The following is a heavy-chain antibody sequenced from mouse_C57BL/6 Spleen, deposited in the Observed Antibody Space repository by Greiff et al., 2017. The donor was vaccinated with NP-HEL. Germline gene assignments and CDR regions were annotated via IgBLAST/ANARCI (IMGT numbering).Heavy chain of an antibody. CDR3: ARSGSSPLDY. V-gene: IGHV1-26*01. D-gene: IGHD1-1*01. CDR1: GYTFTDYY. Sequence: EVQLQQSGPELVKPGASVKISCKASGYTFTDYYMNWVKQSHGKSLEWIGDINPNNGGTSYNQKFKGKAKLTVDKSSSTAYMELRSLTSEDSAVYYCARSGSSPLDYWGQGTTLTVSS. CDR2: INPNNGGT. J-gene: IGHJ2*01.